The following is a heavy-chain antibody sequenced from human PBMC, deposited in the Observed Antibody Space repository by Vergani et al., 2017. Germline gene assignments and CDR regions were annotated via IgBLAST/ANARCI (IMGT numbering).Heavy chain of an antibody. J-gene: IGHJ3*02. CDR3: ARGDPFMAFDI. CDR2: TRNKANSYTT. V-gene: IGHV3-72*01. D-gene: IGHD3-16*01. CDR1: GFTFSDHY. Sequence: EVQLVESGGGLVQPGGSLRLSCAASGFTFSDHYMDWVRQAPGKGLEWVGRTRNKANSYTTEYAASVKGRFTISRDDSKNSLYLQMNSLKTEDTAVYYCARGDPFMAFDIWGQGTMVTVSS.